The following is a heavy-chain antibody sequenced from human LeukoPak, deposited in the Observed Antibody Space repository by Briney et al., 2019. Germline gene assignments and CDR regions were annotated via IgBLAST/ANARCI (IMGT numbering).Heavy chain of an antibody. D-gene: IGHD2-21*02. J-gene: IGHJ6*02. CDR3: ARVTYCGGDCYSLYGMDV. V-gene: IGHV1-46*01. Sequence: ASVKVSCKASGYTFTSYYMHWVRQAPGQGLEWMGIINPSGGSTSYAQKFQGRVTMTRDTSTSTVYMELSSLRSEDTAVYYCARVTYCGGDCYSLYGMDVWGQGTTVTVSS. CDR1: GYTFTSYY. CDR2: INPSGGST.